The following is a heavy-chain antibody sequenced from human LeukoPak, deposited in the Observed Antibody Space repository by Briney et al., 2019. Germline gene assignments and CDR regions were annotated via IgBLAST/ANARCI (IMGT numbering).Heavy chain of an antibody. J-gene: IGHJ4*02. D-gene: IGHD3-10*01. V-gene: IGHV3-7*04. CDR2: IKEDGSEK. CDR3: ARGYGLGASGPFYFDY. Sequence: PGGSLRLSCVASGFTLSSYWMSWVRQAPGNGLEWVANIKEDGSEKYNVDSVKGRFTISRDNAKNSLYRQMNSLRAEDTAVYYCARGYGLGASGPFYFDYWGQGTLVTVSS. CDR1: GFTLSSYW.